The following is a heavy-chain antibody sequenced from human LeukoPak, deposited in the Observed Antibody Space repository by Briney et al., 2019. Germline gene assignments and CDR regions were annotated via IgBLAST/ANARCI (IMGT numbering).Heavy chain of an antibody. J-gene: IGHJ4*02. Sequence: TRGSLRLSCAASGFTFSSYGMDWVRQAPGKGLEWVAFIRFDGSNKYYTDSVKGRFTISRDNSKKTVYLQMNSLRPEDTAVYYCAKDRALYSSSWYYFDSWGQGTLVTVSS. CDR2: IRFDGSNK. D-gene: IGHD6-13*01. CDR3: AKDRALYSSSWYYFDS. V-gene: IGHV3-30*02. CDR1: GFTFSSYG.